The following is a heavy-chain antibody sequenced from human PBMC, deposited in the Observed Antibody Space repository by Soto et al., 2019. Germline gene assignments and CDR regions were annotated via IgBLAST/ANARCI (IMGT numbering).Heavy chain of an antibody. Sequence: ASVKVSCKASGYTFTSYGISWVRQAPGQGLEWMGLISAYNGNTNYAQKLQGRDTMTTETSTSTAYMELRSLRSDDTAVYYCARDRREGGSSSSGHDAFDIWGQGTMVTVSS. D-gene: IGHD6-6*01. V-gene: IGHV1-18*04. CDR2: ISAYNGNT. CDR3: ARDRREGGSSSSGHDAFDI. CDR1: GYTFTSYG. J-gene: IGHJ3*02.